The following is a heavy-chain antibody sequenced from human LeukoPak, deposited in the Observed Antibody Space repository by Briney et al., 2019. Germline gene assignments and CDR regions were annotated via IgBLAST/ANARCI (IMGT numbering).Heavy chain of an antibody. CDR3: ARPTSGWYAGGFDY. Sequence: GGSLRLSCAASGFTFINYAMNWVRQAPGKRLEWVSALSFSGLTTYYADSVRGRFTISRDNSKSTLYLQMNSLRAEDTALYYCARPTSGWYAGGFDYWGQGILVTVSS. CDR1: GFTFINYA. J-gene: IGHJ4*02. CDR2: LSFSGLTT. V-gene: IGHV3-23*01. D-gene: IGHD6-19*01.